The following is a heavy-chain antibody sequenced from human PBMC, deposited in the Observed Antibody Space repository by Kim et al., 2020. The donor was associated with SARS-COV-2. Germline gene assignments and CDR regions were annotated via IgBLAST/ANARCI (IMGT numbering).Heavy chain of an antibody. Sequence: GGSLRLSCAASGFTFSSYSMNWVRQAPGKGLEWVSSISSSSSYIYYADSVKGRFTISRDNAKNSLYLQMNSLRAEDTAVYCCASTAVAGPDYWGQGTLVTVSS. V-gene: IGHV3-21*01. CDR1: GFTFSSYS. D-gene: IGHD6-19*01. CDR2: ISSSSSYI. J-gene: IGHJ4*02. CDR3: ASTAVAGPDY.